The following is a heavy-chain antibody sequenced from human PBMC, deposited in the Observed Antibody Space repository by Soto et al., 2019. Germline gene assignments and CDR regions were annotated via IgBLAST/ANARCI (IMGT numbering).Heavy chain of an antibody. CDR1: GFTFSSYA. Sequence: GGSLRLSCAASGFTFSSYAMSWVRQAPGKGLEWVSAISGSGGSTYYADSVKGRFTISRDNSKNTLYLQMNSLRAEDTAVYYCAKDPGVVVAATQDSAFDIWGQGTMVTVSS. CDR3: AKDPGVVVAATQDSAFDI. J-gene: IGHJ3*02. V-gene: IGHV3-23*01. D-gene: IGHD2-15*01. CDR2: ISGSGGST.